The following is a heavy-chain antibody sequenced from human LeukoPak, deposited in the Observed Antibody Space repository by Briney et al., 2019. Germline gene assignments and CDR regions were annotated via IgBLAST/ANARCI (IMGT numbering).Heavy chain of an antibody. CDR1: RYSFDSYA. CDR3: AKRYGDSTGWFFDF. Sequence: GGSLRLSCEGSRYSFDSYAMTWVRQAPGKGLEWVSSINGGGDITYYAESVKGRFTVSRDNSKHTLFLQMNSLRAEDTAVFYCAKRYGDSTGWFFDFWGQGSLVTVSS. J-gene: IGHJ4*02. CDR2: INGGGDIT. V-gene: IGHV3-23*01. D-gene: IGHD6-13*01.